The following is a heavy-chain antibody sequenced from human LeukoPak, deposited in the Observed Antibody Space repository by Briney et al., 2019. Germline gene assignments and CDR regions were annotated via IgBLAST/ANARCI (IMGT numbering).Heavy chain of an antibody. Sequence: GRSLRLSCAASGFTFSSYGMHWVRQAPGKGLERVAVISYDGSNKYYADSVKGRFTISRDNSKNTLYLQMNSLRAEDTAVYYCARVDYSDSSRHFDYWGQGILVAVSS. V-gene: IGHV3-30*03. D-gene: IGHD4-11*01. J-gene: IGHJ4*02. CDR1: GFTFSSYG. CDR3: ARVDYSDSSRHFDY. CDR2: ISYDGSNK.